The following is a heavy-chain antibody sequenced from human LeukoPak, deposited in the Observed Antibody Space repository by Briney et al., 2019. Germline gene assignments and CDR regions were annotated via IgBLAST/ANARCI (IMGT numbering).Heavy chain of an antibody. CDR2: VIPIFGTA. J-gene: IGHJ6*03. D-gene: IGHD1-20*01. CDR3: ARDTGITGTYYMDV. V-gene: IGHV1-69*13. CDR1: GGTFSSYA. Sequence: SVKVSCKASGGTFSSYAISWVRQAPGQGLEWMGGVIPIFGTANYAQKFQGRVTITADESTSTAYMELSSLRSEDTAVYYCARDTGITGTYYMDVWGKGTTVTVSS.